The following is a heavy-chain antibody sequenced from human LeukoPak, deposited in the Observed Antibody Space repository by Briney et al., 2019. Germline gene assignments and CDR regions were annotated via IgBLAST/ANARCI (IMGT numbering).Heavy chain of an antibody. CDR2: INPKSGAT. Sequence: ASVKVSCKTSGYTFTGYYVHWVRQAPGQGLEWMGWINPKSGATKYGQKFQGRVAMTRDRPTSTAYMELSRLRSDDTAVYYCAKHHRVGSDYWGQGTLVTVSS. D-gene: IGHD2-2*01. CDR1: GYTFTGYY. CDR3: AKHHRVGSDY. V-gene: IGHV1-2*02. J-gene: IGHJ4*02.